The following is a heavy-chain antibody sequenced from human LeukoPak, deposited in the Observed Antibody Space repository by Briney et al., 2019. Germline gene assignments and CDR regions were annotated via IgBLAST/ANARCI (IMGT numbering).Heavy chain of an antibody. D-gene: IGHD1-14*01. CDR3: GMAVFLYNY. CDR1: GFTYNRYY. Sequence: GGPLTLHCIASGFTYNRYYMTGLRQAPGEAREGVANINQGGSEKHYGHSVKGRLTIYRDNAKNSLFLQMNSMRVDDTAVYRCGMAVFLYNYWGQGTLVTVSS. V-gene: IGHV3-7*01. CDR2: INQGGSEK. J-gene: IGHJ4*02.